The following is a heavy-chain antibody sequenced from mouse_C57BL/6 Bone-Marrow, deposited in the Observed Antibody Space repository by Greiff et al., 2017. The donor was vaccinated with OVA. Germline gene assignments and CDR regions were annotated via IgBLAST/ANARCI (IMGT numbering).Heavy chain of an antibody. CDR1: GYSFTGYY. J-gene: IGHJ2*01. CDR2: INPSTGGT. D-gene: IGHD2-5*01. V-gene: IGHV1-42*01. Sequence: VQLQQSGPELVKPGASVKISCKASGYSFTGYYMNWVKQSPEKSLEWIGEINPSTGGTTYNQKFKAKATLTVDKSSSTAYMQLKSLTSEDSAVYYCARRAYYSNAYFDDWGQGTTLTVSS. CDR3: ARRAYYSNAYFDD.